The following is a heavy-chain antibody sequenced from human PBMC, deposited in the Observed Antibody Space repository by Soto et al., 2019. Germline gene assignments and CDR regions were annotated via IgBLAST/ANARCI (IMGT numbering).Heavy chain of an antibody. D-gene: IGHD2-8*02. CDR2: INHSGST. J-gene: IGHJ4*02. CDR3: ARDKITGLFDY. Sequence: PSETLSLTCTVSGGSISNGAYYWSWIRQPPGTGLEWIGEINHSGSTNYNPSLKSRVTISVDTSKNQFSLKLTSVTAADTAVYYCARDKITGLFDYWGQGTLVTVSS. V-gene: IGHV4-39*07. CDR1: GGSISNGAYY.